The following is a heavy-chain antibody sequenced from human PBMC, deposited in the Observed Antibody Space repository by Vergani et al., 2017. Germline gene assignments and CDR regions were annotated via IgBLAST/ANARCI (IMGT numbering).Heavy chain of an antibody. CDR3: ARGRGYNYQIGCDY. D-gene: IGHD5-24*01. J-gene: IGHJ4*02. CDR2: IYPGEYDT. CDR1: GYSFTSYW. Sequence: EVQLVQSGAEVKTPGVSLKISCKGSGYSFTSYWIGWVRQMPGHALDCMGIIYPGEYDTRYSPSFQGQVTISADKSISTAYLQWSSLKASDTAMYYCARGRGYNYQIGCDYWGQGTLVTVSS. V-gene: IGHV5-51*01.